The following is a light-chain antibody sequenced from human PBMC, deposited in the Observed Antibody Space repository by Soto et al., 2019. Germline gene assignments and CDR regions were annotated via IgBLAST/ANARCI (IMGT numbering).Light chain of an antibody. CDR3: SSYTSSSTDV. CDR1: SSDVGGYNY. CDR2: DVS. J-gene: IGLJ1*01. Sequence: QSVQTQPAAVSGSPGQSITITCTGTSSDVGGYNYVSWYQQHPGKAPKLMISDVSNRPSGVSNRFSGSKSGNTASLTISGLQAEDEAEYYCSSYTSSSTDVFGTGTKLTVL. V-gene: IGLV2-14*01.